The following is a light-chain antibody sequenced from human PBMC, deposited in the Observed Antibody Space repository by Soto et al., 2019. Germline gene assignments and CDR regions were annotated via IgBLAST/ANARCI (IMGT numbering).Light chain of an antibody. V-gene: IGLV2-14*01. CDR1: SSDVGGYNY. CDR3: SSYTTSSVL. J-gene: IGLJ2*01. CDR2: DVT. Sequence: QSALTQPASVSGSPGQSITISCTGTSSDVGGYNYVSWYQQHPGKAPKLMIYDVTNRPSGVSDRFSGSKSGNTASLTIYGLQAADEADYYCSSYTTSSVLFGGGTKLTVL.